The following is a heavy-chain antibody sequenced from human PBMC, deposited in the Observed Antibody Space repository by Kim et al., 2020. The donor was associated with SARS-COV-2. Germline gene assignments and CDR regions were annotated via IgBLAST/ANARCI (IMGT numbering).Heavy chain of an antibody. V-gene: IGHV1-3*01. D-gene: IGHD1-1*01. CDR3: ASVHKGDAFDI. Sequence: TKYSQKFQGRVTITRDTSASTAYMELSSLRSEDTAVYYCASVHKGDAFDIWGQGTMVTVSS. CDR2: T. J-gene: IGHJ3*02.